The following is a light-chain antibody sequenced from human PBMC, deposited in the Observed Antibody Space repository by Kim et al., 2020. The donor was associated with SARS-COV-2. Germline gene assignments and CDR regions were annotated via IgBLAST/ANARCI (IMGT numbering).Light chain of an antibody. CDR2: GAS. Sequence: VSPGERVTLSGRASQSVSSNLAWYQQKPGQAPRLLIYGASTRATGIPARFSGSGSGTEFTLTISSLQSEDFAVYYCQHYNNWLRTFGQGTKVDIK. CDR3: QHYNNWLRT. CDR1: QSVSSN. J-gene: IGKJ1*01. V-gene: IGKV3-15*01.